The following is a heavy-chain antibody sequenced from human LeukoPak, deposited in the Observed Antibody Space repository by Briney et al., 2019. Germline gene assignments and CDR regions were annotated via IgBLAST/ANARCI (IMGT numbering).Heavy chain of an antibody. V-gene: IGHV3-53*01. CDR2: IYSGGST. J-gene: IGHJ4*02. D-gene: IGHD3-9*01. Sequence: GGSLKLSCAASGFTVSSNYMSWVRQAPGKGLEWVSVIYSGGSTYYADSVKGRFTISRDNAKNSLYLQMNSLRAEDTAVYYCATITTGYYSLFDYWGQGTLVTVSS. CDR1: GFTVSSNY. CDR3: ATITTGYYSLFDY.